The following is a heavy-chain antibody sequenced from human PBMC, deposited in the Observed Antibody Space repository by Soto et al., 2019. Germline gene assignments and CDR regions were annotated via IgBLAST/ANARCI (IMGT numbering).Heavy chain of an antibody. J-gene: IGHJ4*02. CDR1: GFTFSTYA. Sequence: EVQLLESGGGLVQPGGSLRLSCAASGFTFSTYAMIWVRQAPGKGLEWVSVITGSGGSTYYADSVKGRFTISRDTSKNTLFLQMNSLRAEDTAVYYCAKDRYDYYGGIDYGGQATMVTVSS. V-gene: IGHV3-23*01. CDR2: ITGSGGST. CDR3: AKDRYDYYGGIDY. D-gene: IGHD5-12*01.